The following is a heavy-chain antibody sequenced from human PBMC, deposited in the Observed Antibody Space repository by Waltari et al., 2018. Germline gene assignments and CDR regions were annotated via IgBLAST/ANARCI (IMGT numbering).Heavy chain of an antibody. CDR1: GLTVSSNY. CDR2: IYGGGNT. D-gene: IGHD6-13*01. CDR3: ARGSLAATGTFDS. J-gene: IGHJ4*02. Sequence: EVQLVESGGSLIQPGGSQRLSCAASGLTVSSNYMSWVRQAPGKGLEGVSVIYGGGNTYYADSVKGRFTISRDNSNNTLYLQMNSLRAEDTAVYYCARGSLAATGTFDSWGQGTLVTVSS. V-gene: IGHV3-53*01.